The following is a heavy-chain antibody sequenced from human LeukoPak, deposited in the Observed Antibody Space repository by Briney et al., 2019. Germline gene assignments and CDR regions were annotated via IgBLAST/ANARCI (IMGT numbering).Heavy chain of an antibody. CDR1: GGSISNYY. D-gene: IGHD1-20*01. CDR3: ARELITKADAFDI. CDR2: FYARGNT. Sequence: SETLSLTCNVSGGSISNYYWNWIRQPAGKGLEWFGRFYARGNTNYNPSLKSRVTMSVDTSKNQLSLKLTSVTAADTAVYYCARELITKADAFDIWGQGTMVTVSS. V-gene: IGHV4-4*07. J-gene: IGHJ3*02.